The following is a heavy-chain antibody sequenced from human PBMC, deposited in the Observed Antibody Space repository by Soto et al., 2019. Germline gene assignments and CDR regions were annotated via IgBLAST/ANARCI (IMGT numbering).Heavy chain of an antibody. CDR1: GFAFSTYA. Sequence: PGGSLRLSCAASGFAFSTYAMTWVRQAPGKGLEWVSVISGSGGSSYYAASVKGRFTISRDNSKNTLYLQMNGLRAEDTALYYCAKVTKRAAAGRYEYYDGMDVWGQGTTVTVSS. V-gene: IGHV3-23*01. J-gene: IGHJ6*02. CDR2: ISGSGGSS. CDR3: AKVTKRAAAGRYEYYDGMDV. D-gene: IGHD6-13*01.